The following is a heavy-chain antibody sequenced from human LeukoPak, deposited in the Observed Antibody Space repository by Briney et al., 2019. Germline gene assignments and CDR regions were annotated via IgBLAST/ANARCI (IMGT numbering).Heavy chain of an antibody. Sequence: GGSLRLSCAASGFTFSSFAMSWVRQAPGKGLEWVSAISGSGGSTYYADSVKGRFTISRDNSRNTLFLQMNSLRAEDTAVYYCAKDRSCTGSSCNVGSWGQGTMVTVSS. CDR2: ISGSGGST. V-gene: IGHV3-23*01. CDR1: GFTFSSFA. D-gene: IGHD2-2*01. CDR3: AKDRSCTGSSCNVGS. J-gene: IGHJ3*01.